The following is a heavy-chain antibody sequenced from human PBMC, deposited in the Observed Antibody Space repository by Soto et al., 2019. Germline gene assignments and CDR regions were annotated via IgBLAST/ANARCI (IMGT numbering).Heavy chain of an antibody. Sequence: QVQLVESGGGVVQPGRSLRLSCAASGFTFSNSGMHWVRQAPGRGLEWVAIISYDGINKYYADFVKGRFTISRDNSKNTLYLQMNSLRAEDTAVFYCARDSSGGYIDYWGQGSLVIVSS. CDR2: ISYDGINK. D-gene: IGHD5-12*01. J-gene: IGHJ4*02. CDR3: ARDSSGGYIDY. CDR1: GFTFSNSG. V-gene: IGHV3-33*05.